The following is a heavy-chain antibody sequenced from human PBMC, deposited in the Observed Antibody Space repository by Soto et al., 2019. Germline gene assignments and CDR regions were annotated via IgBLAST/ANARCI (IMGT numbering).Heavy chain of an antibody. CDR3: ATETSTWGC. Sequence: EVQLVESGGGLVQPGGSLRLSCVASGFALSNYWINWVRQAPGNGLEWVANIKQDGSESNYVDSVKGRFTISRDNARNSLYLQMNSLRAEETAAYYCATETSTWGCWGQGTRVTVSS. V-gene: IGHV3-7*03. D-gene: IGHD7-27*01. J-gene: IGHJ4*02. CDR2: IKQDGSES. CDR1: GFALSNYW.